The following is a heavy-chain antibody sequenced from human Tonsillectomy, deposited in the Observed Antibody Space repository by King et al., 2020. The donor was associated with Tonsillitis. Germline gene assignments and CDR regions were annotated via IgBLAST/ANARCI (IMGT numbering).Heavy chain of an antibody. CDR1: GFTFSSYA. V-gene: IGHV3-23*04. Sequence: EVQLVESGGGLVQPGGSLRLSCAASGFTFSSYAMSWVRHAPGKGLEWVSAISGSGGSTYYADSVKGRFTISRDNSKHTLYLQMNSLRAEDTAVYYCAKDWGSKGVVITHDAFDIWGQGTMVTVSS. D-gene: IGHD3-22*01. CDR3: AKDWGSKGVVITHDAFDI. CDR2: ISGSGGST. J-gene: IGHJ3*02.